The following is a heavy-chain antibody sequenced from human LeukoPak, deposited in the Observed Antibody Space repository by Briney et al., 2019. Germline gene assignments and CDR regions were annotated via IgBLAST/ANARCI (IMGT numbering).Heavy chain of an antibody. CDR3: TTALLRPAIRID. CDR1: GGSISSYY. J-gene: IGHJ4*02. CDR2: IKSKTDGGTT. D-gene: IGHD2-15*01. V-gene: IGHV3-15*01. Sequence: PSETLSLTCTVSGGSISSYYWSWVRQAPGKGLEWVGRIKSKTDGGTTDYAAPVKGRFTISRDDSKNTLYLQMNSLKTEDTAVYYCTTALLRPAIRIDWGQGTLVTVSS.